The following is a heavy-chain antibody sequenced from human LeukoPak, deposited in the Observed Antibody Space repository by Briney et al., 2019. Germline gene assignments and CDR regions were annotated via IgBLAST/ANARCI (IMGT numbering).Heavy chain of an antibody. J-gene: IGHJ6*03. CDR2: MNQDGSDK. V-gene: IGHV3-7*03. CDR3: ARELSYGTYYYYYYMDV. CDR1: GLTFSSYW. Sequence: SGGSLRLSCAASGLTFSSYWMTWVRQAPGKGLEWVANMNQDGSDKYYLDSVKGRFTISRDNAKNSLYLQLNSLRAEDTAVYYCARELSYGTYYYYYYMDVWGKGTTVTISS. D-gene: IGHD5-18*01.